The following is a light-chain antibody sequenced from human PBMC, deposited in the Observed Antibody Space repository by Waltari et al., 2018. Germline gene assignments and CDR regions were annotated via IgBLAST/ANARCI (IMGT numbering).Light chain of an antibody. Sequence: QPALTQPASVSGSPGQSITISCTGTSSAVGSYNIFSWYQQHPGKAPKLMIYEGSKRPSGVSNRFSGSKSGNTASLTISGLQAEDEADYYCCSYAGSSTLVFGGGTKLTVL. CDR3: CSYAGSSTLV. CDR2: EGS. J-gene: IGLJ2*01. V-gene: IGLV2-23*01. CDR1: SSAVGSYNI.